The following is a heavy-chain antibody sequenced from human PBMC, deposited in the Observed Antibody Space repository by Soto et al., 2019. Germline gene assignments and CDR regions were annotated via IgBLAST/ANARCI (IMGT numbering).Heavy chain of an antibody. J-gene: IGHJ4*02. CDR1: GFTFSRDG. Sequence: EVQLLESGGGLGQAGGSLRLSCAASGFTFSRDGMSLVRQAPGKGLEWVSRITDNGGSTYYADSVKGRFTISRDNTKNTVFLQMNSLRAEDTAVYYCEKERATTNAVDCWGQGALVTVSS. V-gene: IGHV3-23*01. CDR2: ITDNGGST. D-gene: IGHD4-17*01. CDR3: EKERATTNAVDC.